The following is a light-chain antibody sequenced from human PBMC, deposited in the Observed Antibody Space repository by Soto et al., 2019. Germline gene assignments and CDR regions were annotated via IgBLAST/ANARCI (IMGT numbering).Light chain of an antibody. CDR1: SSDIGAYDY. CDR3: SSHAGSSAFYV. CDR2: EVT. Sequence: QSVLTQPASVSGSPGQSITISCTGTSSDIGAYDYVSWYQQYPGRVPKLLIHEVTNRPSGVSDRFSGSKSGNTASLTISGLQTGDEADYYCSSHAGSSAFYVFGTGTKVTV. J-gene: IGLJ1*01. V-gene: IGLV2-14*01.